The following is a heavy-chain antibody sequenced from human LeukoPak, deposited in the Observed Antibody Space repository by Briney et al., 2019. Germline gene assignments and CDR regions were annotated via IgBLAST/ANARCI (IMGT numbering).Heavy chain of an antibody. J-gene: IGHJ4*02. CDR1: GGTFSSYA. Sequence: SVKVSCKASGGTFSSYAISWVRQAPGQGLEWMGGIIPIFGTANYAQKFQGRVTITADESTSTAYMELSSLRSEDTAVYYCASTRASRMATITEDSDYWGQGTLVTVSS. D-gene: IGHD5-24*01. V-gene: IGHV1-69*13. CDR2: IIPIFGTA. CDR3: ASTRASRMATITEDSDY.